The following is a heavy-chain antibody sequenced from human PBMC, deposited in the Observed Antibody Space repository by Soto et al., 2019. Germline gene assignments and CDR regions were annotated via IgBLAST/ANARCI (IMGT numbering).Heavy chain of an antibody. J-gene: IGHJ4*02. CDR1: GYTFTSYY. CDR3: ATRVGSLDH. CDR2: IRPSSGRV. V-gene: IGHV1-46*04. Sequence: QVQLVPSGAEVKKPGASVKVSCKASGYTFTSYYVYWVRQAPGQGLEWMALIRPSSGRVTYAQNLQGRVSVTRDTSTSTVYMEVSSLTSEATAVYYCATRVGSLDHWGQGTLVTAS. D-gene: IGHD1-26*01.